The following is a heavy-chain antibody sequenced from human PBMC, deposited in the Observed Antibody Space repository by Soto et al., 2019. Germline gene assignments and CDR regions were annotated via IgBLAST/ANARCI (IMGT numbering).Heavy chain of an antibody. CDR3: ARGLRGDIVVVPAAMLGYYFDY. J-gene: IGHJ4*02. D-gene: IGHD2-2*01. V-gene: IGHV4-34*01. CDR2: INHSGST. CDR1: GGSFSGYY. Sequence: QVQLQQWGAGLLKPSETLSLTCAVYGGSFSGYYWSWIRQPPGKGLEWIGEINHSGSTNYNPSLKSRGTISVDTSKNQFSLKLSSVTAADTAVYYCARGLRGDIVVVPAAMLGYYFDYWGQGTLVTVSS.